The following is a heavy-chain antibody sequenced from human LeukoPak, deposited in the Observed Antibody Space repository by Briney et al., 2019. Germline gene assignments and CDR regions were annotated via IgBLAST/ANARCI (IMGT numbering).Heavy chain of an antibody. CDR1: VYTFTTYG. J-gene: IGHJ3*02. D-gene: IGHD6-13*01. Sequence: ASLRVSSKASVYTFTTYGISWVRQAPGQGLEWMGWISAYNGNTNYAQKLQSRVTMTTDTSTSTAYMEMRSLRSDDTAVYYCAIGPAGYSSSWYAFDIWGQGTMVTVSS. CDR3: AIGPAGYSSSWYAFDI. V-gene: IGHV1-18*01. CDR2: ISAYNGNT.